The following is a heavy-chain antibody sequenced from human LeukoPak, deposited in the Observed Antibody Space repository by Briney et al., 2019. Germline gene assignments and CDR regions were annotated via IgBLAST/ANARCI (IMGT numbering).Heavy chain of an antibody. D-gene: IGHD3-22*01. J-gene: IGHJ4*02. V-gene: IGHV1-69*04. CDR3: ARSPPGYYDSSGYLFDY. CDR2: IIPILGIA. CDR1: GGTFSSYA. Sequence: GASVKVSCKASGGTFSSYAINWVRQAPGQGLEWMGRIIPILGIANYAQKFQGRVTITADKFTSTAYMELSSLRSENTAVYYCARSPPGYYDSSGYLFDYWGQGTLVTVSS.